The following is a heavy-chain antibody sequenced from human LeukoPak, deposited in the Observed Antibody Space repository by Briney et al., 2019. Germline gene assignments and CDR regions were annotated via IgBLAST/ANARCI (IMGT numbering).Heavy chain of an antibody. Sequence: GGSLRLSCAASGFAFSSYGMHWVRQAPGKGLEWVAYIHYDSTTEDYADSVKGRFTISRDNAKNTLYLQMNSLRAEDTAVYYCARAVITMIPEGGYFDYWGQGTLVTVSS. D-gene: IGHD3-22*01. V-gene: IGHV3-30*02. J-gene: IGHJ4*02. CDR1: GFAFSSYG. CDR3: ARAVITMIPEGGYFDY. CDR2: IHYDSTTE.